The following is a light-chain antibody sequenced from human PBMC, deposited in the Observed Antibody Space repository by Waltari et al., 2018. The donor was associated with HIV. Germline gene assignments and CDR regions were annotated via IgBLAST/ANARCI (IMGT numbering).Light chain of an antibody. Sequence: TPYPATLSVSPGERATLSCRASQSVSDYLAWYHQKPGQPPRLLIYDTSARASGVPARFSGSGSGTDFTLTISSLEAEDVGFFYCQQRSGRPLYTFGQGTRLDLK. V-gene: IGKV3-11*01. CDR3: QQRSGRPLYT. J-gene: IGKJ2*01. CDR1: QSVSDY. CDR2: DTS.